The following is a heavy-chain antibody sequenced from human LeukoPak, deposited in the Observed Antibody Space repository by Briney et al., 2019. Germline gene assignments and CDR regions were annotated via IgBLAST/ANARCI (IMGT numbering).Heavy chain of an antibody. V-gene: IGHV4-4*07. CDR3: ARDLCTNGVCYRDGGYYHYMDV. Sequence: SETLSLTCTVSGGSISSYYWSCIRQPAGKGLEWIGRIYTSGSTNYNPSLKSRVTMSVDTSKNQFSLKLSSVTAADTAVYYCARDLCTNGVCYRDGGYYHYMDVWGKGTTVTVSS. CDR1: GGSISSYY. CDR2: IYTSGST. D-gene: IGHD2-8*01. J-gene: IGHJ6*03.